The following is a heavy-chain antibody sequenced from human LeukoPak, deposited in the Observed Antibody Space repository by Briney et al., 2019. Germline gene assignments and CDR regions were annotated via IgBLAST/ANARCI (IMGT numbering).Heavy chain of an antibody. Sequence: PGGSLRLSCAASGFTFSTYWMSWVRQAPGKRLECVANIKRDGSEKYYVDSVKGRFTIFRDDAKSSLYLQMNSLRAEDTAVYFCARVYTGNRWHFDYWGQGTLVTVSS. CDR3: ARVYTGNRWHFDY. CDR1: GFTFSTYW. V-gene: IGHV3-7*03. D-gene: IGHD2-2*02. CDR2: IKRDGSEK. J-gene: IGHJ4*02.